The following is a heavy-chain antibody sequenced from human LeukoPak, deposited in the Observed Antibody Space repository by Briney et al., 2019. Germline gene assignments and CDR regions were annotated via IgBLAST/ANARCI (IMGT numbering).Heavy chain of an antibody. CDR1: GFTFSNTW. Sequence: GGSLRLSCAASGFTFSNTWMHWVRHAPGKGLVWVSRIHSDGISTTYADSVKGRFTISRDNAKNTLYLQMNSLRAEDTAVYYCARDRYYVPDYWGQGTLVTVSS. V-gene: IGHV3-74*03. CDR3: ARDRYYVPDY. J-gene: IGHJ4*02. D-gene: IGHD3-10*02. CDR2: IHSDGIST.